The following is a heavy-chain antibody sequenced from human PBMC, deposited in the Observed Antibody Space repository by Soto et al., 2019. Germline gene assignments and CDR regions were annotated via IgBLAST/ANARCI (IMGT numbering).Heavy chain of an antibody. D-gene: IGHD3-10*01. CDR2: INPNSGGT. CDR3: ARVWVRGFRNWFDP. CDR1: GYTFTGYY. J-gene: IGHJ5*02. Sequence: ASVKVSCKASGYTFTGYYMHWVRQAPGQGLEWMGWINPNSGGTNYAQKFQGRVTMTRDTSISTAYMELSRLRSDDTAVYYCARVWVRGFRNWFDPWGQGTLVTVSS. V-gene: IGHV1-2*02.